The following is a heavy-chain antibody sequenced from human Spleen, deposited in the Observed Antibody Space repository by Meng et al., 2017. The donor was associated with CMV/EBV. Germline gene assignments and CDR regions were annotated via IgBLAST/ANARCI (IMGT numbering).Heavy chain of an antibody. CDR2: ISGSGGST. CDR1: GFTFSSYA. CDR3: AKDYCDSSGYYPHSRFDY. D-gene: IGHD3-22*01. J-gene: IGHJ4*02. V-gene: IGHV3-23*01. Sequence: GESLKISCAASGFTFSSYAMSWVRQAPGKGLEWVSAISGSGGSTYYADSVKGRFTISRDNSKNTLYLQMNSLRAEDTAVYYCAKDYCDSSGYYPHSRFDYWGQGTLVTVSS.